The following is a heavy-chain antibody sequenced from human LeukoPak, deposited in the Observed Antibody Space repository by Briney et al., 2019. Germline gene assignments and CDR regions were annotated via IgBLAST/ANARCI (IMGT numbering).Heavy chain of an antibody. CDR2: INHSGST. D-gene: IGHD2-2*01. CDR1: GGSFRGYY. CDR3: ARDHLVRYQLLSGYYYMDV. V-gene: IGHV4-34*01. J-gene: IGHJ6*03. Sequence: SETLSLTCAAYGGSFRGYYWSWIRQPPGKGLEWIGEINHSGSTNYNPSLKSRVTMSVDTSKNQFSLKLSSVTAADTAVYYCARDHLVRYQLLSGYYYMDVWGKGTTVTVSS.